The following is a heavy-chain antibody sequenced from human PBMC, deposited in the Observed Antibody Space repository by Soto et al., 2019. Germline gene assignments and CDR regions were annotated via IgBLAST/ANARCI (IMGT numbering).Heavy chain of an antibody. J-gene: IGHJ4*02. CDR3: ARDSGYSSGWYSEFASDY. V-gene: IGHV1-69*01. CDR1: GGTFSSYA. D-gene: IGHD6-19*01. Sequence: QVQLVQSGAEVKKPGSSVKVSCKASGGTFSSYAISWVRQAPGHGLEWMGGIIPIFGTANCAQKFQGRVTITADESTSPAYMELRSLRSEYTAVYYCARDSGYSSGWYSEFASDYWGQGTLVTVSS. CDR2: IIPIFGTA.